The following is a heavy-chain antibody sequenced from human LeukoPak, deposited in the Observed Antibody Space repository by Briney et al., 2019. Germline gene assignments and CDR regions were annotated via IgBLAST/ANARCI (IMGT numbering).Heavy chain of an antibody. D-gene: IGHD3-3*01. CDR3: ARGYDFWSGLDYYYYYGMDV. V-gene: IGHV3-23*01. Sequence: HPGGSLRLSCAASGFTFNNYAMSWVRQAPGQGLEWVSALSGTGGSTYYADSVKGRFTISRDNSKNTLYLQMNSLRAEDTAVYYCARGYDFWSGLDYYYYYGMDVWGQGTTVTVSS. CDR1: GFTFNNYA. J-gene: IGHJ6*02. CDR2: LSGTGGST.